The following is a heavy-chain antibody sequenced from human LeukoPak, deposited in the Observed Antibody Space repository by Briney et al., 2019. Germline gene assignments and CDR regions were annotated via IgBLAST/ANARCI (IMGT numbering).Heavy chain of an antibody. CDR3: ARGVRIAVAGNIDY. D-gene: IGHD6-19*01. J-gene: IGHJ4*02. CDR1: GFTFSVFG. Sequence: GGSLRLSCAASGFTFSVFGMTWVRQAPGKGLEWVSTVSGGGGSTYYADSVKGRFTISRDNSKNTLYLQMNSLRAEDTAVYYCARGVRIAVAGNIDYWGQGTLVTVSS. CDR2: VSGGGGST. V-gene: IGHV3-23*01.